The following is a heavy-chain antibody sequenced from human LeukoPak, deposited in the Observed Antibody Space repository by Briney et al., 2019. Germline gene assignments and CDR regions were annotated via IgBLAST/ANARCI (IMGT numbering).Heavy chain of an antibody. J-gene: IGHJ5*02. Sequence: ASVKVSCKASGYTFTSYDINWVRQATGQGLEWMGWMNPNSGNTGYAQKFQGRVTMTRNTSISTAYMELSSLRSEDTAVYYCARDSPSIVVVVAARNWFDPWGQGTLVTVSS. CDR3: ARDSPSIVVVVAARNWFDP. CDR1: GYTFTSYD. D-gene: IGHD2-15*01. V-gene: IGHV1-8*01. CDR2: MNPNSGNT.